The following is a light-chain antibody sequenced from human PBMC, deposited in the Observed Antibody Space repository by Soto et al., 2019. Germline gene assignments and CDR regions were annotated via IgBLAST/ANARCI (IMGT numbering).Light chain of an antibody. CDR2: GAS. CDR1: ESVSSN. Sequence: EIVMTQSPATLSVSPGERATLSCRASESVSSNLAWHQQKPGQAPRLLIYGASTRATGIPARFSGSGSGTEFTLTISSLEPEDFAVYYCQQRGNWPWTFGQGTKVDIK. V-gene: IGKV3-15*01. J-gene: IGKJ1*01. CDR3: QQRGNWPWT.